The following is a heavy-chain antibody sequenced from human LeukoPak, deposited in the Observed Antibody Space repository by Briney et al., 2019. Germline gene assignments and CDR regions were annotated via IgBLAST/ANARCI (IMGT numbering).Heavy chain of an antibody. CDR2: INHSGSI. V-gene: IGHV4-34*01. D-gene: IGHD1-7*01. CDR3: ARGNFGAFDI. CDR1: GGSFSGYY. Sequence: SETLSLTCAVYGGSFSGYYWSWIRQPPGKGLEWIGEINHSGSISYNPSLKSRVTISVDRSKNQFSLKLSSVTAADTAVYYCARGNFGAFDIWGQGTMVTVSS. J-gene: IGHJ3*02.